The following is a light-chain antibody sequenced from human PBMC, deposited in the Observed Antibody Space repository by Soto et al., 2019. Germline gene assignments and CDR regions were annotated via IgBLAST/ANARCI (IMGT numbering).Light chain of an antibody. Sequence: AIRMTQSPSSLSASTGDRVTITCRASQGISSYLAWYQQKPGKAPKLLIYAASTLHSGVPSRFSGSGSGTAFTLTISCLQSEDFATYYCQQYYSYPTWTFGQGTKVEIK. CDR3: QQYYSYPTWT. V-gene: IGKV1-8*01. CDR2: AAS. CDR1: QGISSY. J-gene: IGKJ1*01.